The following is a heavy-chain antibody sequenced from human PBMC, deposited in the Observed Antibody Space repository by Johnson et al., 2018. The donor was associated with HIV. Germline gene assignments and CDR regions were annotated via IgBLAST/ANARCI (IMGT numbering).Heavy chain of an antibody. CDR1: GFTFSNYG. CDR3: AKDLRTTGAFDI. CDR2: ISYDGSNK. V-gene: IGHV3-30*18. J-gene: IGHJ3*02. D-gene: IGHD1-1*01. Sequence: QLVESGGGVVQPGGSLRVSCAASGFTFSNYGIHWVRQAPGKGLEWVAVISYDGSNKYYADSVKGRFTISRDNSKNTLYLQMNSLRAEDTAVYYCAKDLRTTGAFDIWGQGTMVTVSS.